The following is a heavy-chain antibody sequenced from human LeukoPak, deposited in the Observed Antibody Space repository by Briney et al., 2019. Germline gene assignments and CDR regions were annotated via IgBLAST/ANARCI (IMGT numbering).Heavy chain of an antibody. CDR1: GYDFTSVG. J-gene: IGHJ4*02. V-gene: IGHV1-18*01. CDR2: ISPYNGNT. Sequence: GASVKVSFKASGYDFTSVGITWVRQAPGQGLEWMGWISPYNGNTRYVQKLQGRVTMTTDTSTSTAYMELRSLRFDDTAVYYCARAGSGSGWYFDYWGQGTLVTVSA. D-gene: IGHD6-19*01. CDR3: ARAGSGSGWYFDY.